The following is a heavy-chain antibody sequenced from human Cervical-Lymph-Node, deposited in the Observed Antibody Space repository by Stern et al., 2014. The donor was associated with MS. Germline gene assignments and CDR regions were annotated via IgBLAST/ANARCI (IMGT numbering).Heavy chain of an antibody. CDR3: ARVRELGMDV. CDR2: AIHILGTA. J-gene: IGHJ6*02. V-gene: IGHV1-69*01. D-gene: IGHD1-7*01. Sequence: VQLVESGAEVKKPGSSVKGSCKASGGTFSSYAISWVRQAPGQGLEWMGGAIHILGTANYAQKFQGRVTITADDSTSTAFMELSSLRSEDTAMYYCARVRELGMDVWGQGTTVTVSS. CDR1: GGTFSSYA.